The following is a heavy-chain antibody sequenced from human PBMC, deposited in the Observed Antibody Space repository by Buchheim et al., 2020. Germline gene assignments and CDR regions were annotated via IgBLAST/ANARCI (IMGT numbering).Heavy chain of an antibody. Sequence: EVQLVESGGDLIQPGGSLRLSCAASGFTFSNYAMSWVRQAPGKGLEWLSMITTSGGGTYYADSVKGQFTISRDNSKNTLYLQMNNLRAEDTAIYYCAKALGGSGYDKYYFDYWGQGTL. J-gene: IGHJ4*02. V-gene: IGHV3-23*04. CDR3: AKALGGSGYDKYYFDY. CDR2: ITTSGGGT. D-gene: IGHD5-12*01. CDR1: GFTFSNYA.